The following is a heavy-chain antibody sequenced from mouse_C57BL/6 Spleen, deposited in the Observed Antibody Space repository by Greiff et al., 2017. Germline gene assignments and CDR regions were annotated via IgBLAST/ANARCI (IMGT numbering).Heavy chain of an antibody. CDR3: ARDADGAMDY. Sequence: EVQVVESGGGLVQSGRSLRLSCATSGFTFSDFYMEWVRQAPGKGLEWIAASRNKANDYTTEYNASVKGRFIVSRDTSQSILYLQMNALRAEDTAIYYCARDADGAMDYWGQGTSVTVSS. CDR2: SRNKANDYTT. J-gene: IGHJ4*01. V-gene: IGHV7-1*01. D-gene: IGHD2-3*01. CDR1: GFTFSDFY.